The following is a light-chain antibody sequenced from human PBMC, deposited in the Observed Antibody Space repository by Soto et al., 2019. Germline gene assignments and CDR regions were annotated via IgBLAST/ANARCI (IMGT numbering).Light chain of an antibody. V-gene: IGKV3-20*01. CDR2: AAS. J-gene: IGKJ2*01. CDR1: QSVSTTY. Sequence: EIVLTQSPGTLSLSPGERATLSCWTSQSVSTTYLAWYQQKRGQAPRLLIYAASSRATGIPDRFSGSGSGTDFILTISRLEPEDFALYYCQQYYSSPYTFGQGTELEI. CDR3: QQYYSSPYT.